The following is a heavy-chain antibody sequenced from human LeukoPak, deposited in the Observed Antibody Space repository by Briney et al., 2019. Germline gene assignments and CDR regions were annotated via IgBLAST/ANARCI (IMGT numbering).Heavy chain of an antibody. D-gene: IGHD5-12*01. CDR2: INPNSGGT. V-gene: IGHV1-2*02. J-gene: IGHJ4*02. CDR3: ARDLGEYSGYHY. CDR1: GYTFTGYY. Sequence: ASVKVSCKASGYTFTGYYMHWVRQAPGQGLEWMGWINPNSGGTNYAQKFQGRVTMTRDTSIGTAYMELSRLRSDDTAVYYCARDLGEYSGYHYWGQGTLVTVSS.